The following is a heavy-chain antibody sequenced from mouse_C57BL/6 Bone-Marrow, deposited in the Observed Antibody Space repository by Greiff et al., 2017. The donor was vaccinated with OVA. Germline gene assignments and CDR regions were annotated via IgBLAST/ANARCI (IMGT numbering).Heavy chain of an antibody. J-gene: IGHJ3*01. D-gene: IGHD2-1*01. V-gene: IGHV1-81*01. CDR3: AREGFYGNYFWAWFAY. Sequence: SFNLSFPSSFSPFPLYFILFFHHPTLQFLYFILYIYPRICNTYYNYKFKCKATLTADKSSSTAYMELRSLTSEDSAVYFCAREGFYGNYFWAWFAYWGQGTLVTVSA. CDR2: IYPRICNT. CDR1: FSPFPLYF.